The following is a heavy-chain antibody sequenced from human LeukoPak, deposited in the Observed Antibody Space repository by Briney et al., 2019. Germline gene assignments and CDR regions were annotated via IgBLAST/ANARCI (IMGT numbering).Heavy chain of an antibody. CDR1: GFTFSSYW. D-gene: IGHD3-22*01. CDR2: INSDGSST. V-gene: IGHV3-74*01. J-gene: IGHJ4*02. Sequence: GGSLRLSCAASGFTFSSYWMQWVRQAPGKGLVWVSRINSDGSSTSYADSVKGRFTISRDNAKNTLYLQMNSLRAEDTAVYYWARTKGGSDYFYPFDYWGQGTLVAVS. CDR3: ARTKGGSDYFYPFDY.